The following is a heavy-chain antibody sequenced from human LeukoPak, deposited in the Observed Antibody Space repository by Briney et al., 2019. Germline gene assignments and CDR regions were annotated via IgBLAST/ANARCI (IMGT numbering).Heavy chain of an antibody. Sequence: GGSLRLSCAASGFTFSTYAMHWVRQAPGKGLEYISAITSDGSSTYYANSVRGRFTISRDNSENTLYLQMGSLRAEDMAVYYCARVVGYGSGWYYEYWGQGSLVPVSS. CDR1: GFTFSTYA. CDR3: ARVVGYGSGWYYEY. D-gene: IGHD6-19*01. J-gene: IGHJ4*02. V-gene: IGHV3-64*01. CDR2: ITSDGSST.